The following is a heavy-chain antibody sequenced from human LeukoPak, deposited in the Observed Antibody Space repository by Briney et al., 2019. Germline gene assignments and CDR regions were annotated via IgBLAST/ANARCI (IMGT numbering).Heavy chain of an antibody. CDR3: ARDLGGYSYGGYYYYGMDV. CDR1: GGTFSSYT. J-gene: IGHJ6*02. D-gene: IGHD5-18*01. V-gene: IGHV1-69*04. Sequence: SVKVSCKASGGTFSSYTISWARQAPGQGLEWMGRIIPILGIANYAQKFQGRVTITADKSTSTAYMELSSLRSEDTAVYYCARDLGGYSYGGYYYYGMDVWGQGTTVTVSS. CDR2: IIPILGIA.